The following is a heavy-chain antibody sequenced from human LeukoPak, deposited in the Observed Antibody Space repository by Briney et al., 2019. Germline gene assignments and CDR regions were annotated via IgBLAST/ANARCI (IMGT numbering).Heavy chain of an antibody. V-gene: IGHV1-69*01. CDR1: GGSFSSYA. CDR3: ARDFGDYYDSSGYYVNLVY. Sequence: SSVKVSCKASGGSFSSYAISWVRQAPGQGLEWMGGIIPLFGTANYAQKFQGRVTITADESTSTAYMELSSLRSEDTAVYYCARDFGDYYDSSGYYVNLVYWGQGTLVTVSS. J-gene: IGHJ4*02. CDR2: IIPLFGTA. D-gene: IGHD3-22*01.